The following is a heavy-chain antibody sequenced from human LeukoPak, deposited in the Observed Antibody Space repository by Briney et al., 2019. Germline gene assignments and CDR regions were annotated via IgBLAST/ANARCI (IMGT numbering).Heavy chain of an antibody. CDR3: AKGYASLST. D-gene: IGHD3-16*01. V-gene: IGHV3-23*01. CDR2: ISGNSNYI. CDR1: GFTFDNYA. Sequence: GGSLRLSCAASGFTFDNYAMNWVRQAPGKGLEWVSTISGNSNYIYYADSVRGRFTISRDNSKNTFYLQMNSLRAEDTAIYYCAKGYASLSTWGQGTLVTASS. J-gene: IGHJ4*02.